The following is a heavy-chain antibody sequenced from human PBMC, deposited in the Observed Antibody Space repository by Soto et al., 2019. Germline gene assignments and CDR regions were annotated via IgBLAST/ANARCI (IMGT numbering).Heavy chain of an antibody. Sequence: SETLSLTCTVSGGSISSYYWSWIRQPPGKGLEWIGYIYYSGSTNYNPSLKSRVTISVDTSKNQFSLKLSSVTAADTAVYYCARGWFGELLNYYYYGMDVWGQGTTVTVSS. CDR1: GGSISSYY. CDR3: ARGWFGELLNYYYYGMDV. D-gene: IGHD3-10*01. V-gene: IGHV4-59*01. CDR2: IYYSGST. J-gene: IGHJ6*02.